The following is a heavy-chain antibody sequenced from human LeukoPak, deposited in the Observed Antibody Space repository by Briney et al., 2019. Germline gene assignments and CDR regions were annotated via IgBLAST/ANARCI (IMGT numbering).Heavy chain of an antibody. CDR3: AKDLIPYSDSDWGVWYYMDD. CDR1: GLTFADYA. D-gene: IGHD5-12*01. Sequence: GASLRVSCKASGLTFADYAMNWVRQATGKGLEWVGGISWNSGSIGYADSVKGRLTISRDNSKSSLYMQMNSLRAEDTALYYCAKDLIPYSDSDWGVWYYMDDWGKGTTVTVSS. V-gene: IGHV3-9*01. CDR2: ISWNSGSI. J-gene: IGHJ6*03.